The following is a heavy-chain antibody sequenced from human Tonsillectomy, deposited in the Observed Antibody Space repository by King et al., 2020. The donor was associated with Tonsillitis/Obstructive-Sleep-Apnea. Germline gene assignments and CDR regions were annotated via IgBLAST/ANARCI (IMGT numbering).Heavy chain of an antibody. Sequence: DVQLVESGGGLVQPGGSLRLSCAASGFTFSSYAMSWVRQAPGKGLEWVSAISGSGGSTYYADSVKGRFTISRDNSKNTLYLQMNSLRAEDTAVYYCAKDLWYYASIGSHFFQHWGQGPLLTVSS. CDR2: ISGSGGST. CDR3: AKDLWYYASIGSHFFQH. D-gene: IGHD3-22*01. V-gene: IGHV3-23*04. J-gene: IGHJ1*01. CDR1: GFTFSSYA.